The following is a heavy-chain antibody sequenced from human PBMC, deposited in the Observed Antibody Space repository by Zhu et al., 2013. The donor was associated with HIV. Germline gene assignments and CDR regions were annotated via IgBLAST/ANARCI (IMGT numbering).Heavy chain of an antibody. V-gene: IGHV1-69*12. CDR3: ARGGTRGYSYGLEY. D-gene: IGHD5-18*01. CDR2: IIPIFGIA. Sequence: QVQLVQSGAEVKKPGSSVKVSCKASGGTFSSYAISWVRQAPGQGLEWMGWIIPIFGIANYAQKFQGRVTITADESTSTAYMELSSLRSDDTALYYCARGGTRGYSYGLEYWGQGTLVTVSS. J-gene: IGHJ4*02. CDR1: GGTFSSYA.